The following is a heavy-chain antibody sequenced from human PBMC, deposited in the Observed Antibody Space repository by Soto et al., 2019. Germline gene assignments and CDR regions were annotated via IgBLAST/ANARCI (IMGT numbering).Heavy chain of an antibody. D-gene: IGHD1-26*01. CDR2: ISGSGFKK. J-gene: IGHJ5*02. CDR1: GFIFENFG. CDR3: AKNQGVELVPLATVDWFDP. V-gene: IGHV3-23*01. Sequence: GGSLRLSCAASGFIFENFGMSWVRQAPGKGLEWVSSISGSGFKKYYADSVKGRFTISRDNSKSTVYLELNNLSAEDTAVYHCAKNQGVELVPLATVDWFDPWGQGSVVTVSS.